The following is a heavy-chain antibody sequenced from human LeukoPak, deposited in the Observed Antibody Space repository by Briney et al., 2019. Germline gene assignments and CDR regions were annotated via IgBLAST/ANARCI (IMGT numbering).Heavy chain of an antibody. J-gene: IGHJ4*02. CDR3: AKPREAAAGTGRYFDS. CDR2: ISGSGDYT. Sequence: PGGSLRLSCPASGFTFSIYAMSWVRQAPGRGLEWVSAISGSGDYTYYADSVKGRFTISRDNSKNTLYLQVNSLRAEDTAVYYCAKPREAAAGTGRYFDSWGQGTLVTVSS. V-gene: IGHV3-23*01. CDR1: GFTFSIYA. D-gene: IGHD6-13*01.